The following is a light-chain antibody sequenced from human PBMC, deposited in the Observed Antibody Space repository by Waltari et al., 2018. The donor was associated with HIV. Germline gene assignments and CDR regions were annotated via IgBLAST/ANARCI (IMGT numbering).Light chain of an antibody. CDR1: SSNLGSYT. Sequence: QSELTQPPSASGTPGQRVTISCSGSSSNLGSYTVTWYQQLPGTAPKLLIYANHQRPSGVPDRFSGSQSDTSASLAIGGLQSEDEADYYCATWDASLSGPVFGGGTKLTVL. CDR2: ANH. J-gene: IGLJ2*01. V-gene: IGLV1-44*01. CDR3: ATWDASLSGPV.